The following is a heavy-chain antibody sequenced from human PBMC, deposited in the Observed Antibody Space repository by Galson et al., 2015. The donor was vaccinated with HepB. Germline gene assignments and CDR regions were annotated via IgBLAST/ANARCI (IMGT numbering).Heavy chain of an antibody. D-gene: IGHD2-2*01. CDR2: ISGSGGNT. V-gene: IGHV3-23*01. CDR3: AKEANIVVVGAFHI. CDR1: GFTFSSYA. Sequence: SLRLSCAASGFTFSSYAMSWVRQAPGKGLEWVSAISGSGGNTYYADSVKGRFTISRDNSKNTVYLQMSSPRADDTAVYYCAKEANIVVVGAFHIWGQGAMVTVSS. J-gene: IGHJ3*02.